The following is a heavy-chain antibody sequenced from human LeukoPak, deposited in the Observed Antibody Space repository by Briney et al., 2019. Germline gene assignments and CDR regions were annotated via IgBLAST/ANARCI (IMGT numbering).Heavy chain of an antibody. CDR2: IIPIFGTA. D-gene: IGHD6-13*01. Sequence: SVNVSCKASGGTFSSYAISWVRQAPGQGLEGTGGIIPIFGTANYAQKFQGRVTITPDESTSTAYMELSSLRSEDTAVYYCARAMYSSSWQTQFDYWGQGTLVTVSS. CDR1: GGTFSSYA. CDR3: ARAMYSSSWQTQFDY. J-gene: IGHJ4*02. V-gene: IGHV1-69*13.